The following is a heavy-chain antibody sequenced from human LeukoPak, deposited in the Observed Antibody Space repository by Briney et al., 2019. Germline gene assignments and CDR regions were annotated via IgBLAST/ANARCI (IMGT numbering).Heavy chain of an antibody. J-gene: IGHJ4*02. D-gene: IGHD2-15*01. V-gene: IGHV4-59*01. CDR2: IYYSGST. Sequence: SETLSLTCTVSGGSISSYYWSWIRQPPGKGLEWIGYIYYSGSTNYNPSLKSRVTISVDTSKNQFSLKLSSVTAADPAVYYCAGLYCSGGSCSFDYWGQGTLVTVSS. CDR3: AGLYCSGGSCSFDY. CDR1: GGSISSYY.